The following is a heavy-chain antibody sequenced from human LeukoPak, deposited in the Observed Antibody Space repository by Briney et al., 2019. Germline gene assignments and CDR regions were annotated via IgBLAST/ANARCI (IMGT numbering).Heavy chain of an antibody. CDR3: ASSPSGYSSGWYGLFLFGMDV. Sequence: GGSLRLSCAASGFTFSSYWMSWVRQAPGKGLEWVAVISYDGSNKYYADSVKGRFTISRDNSKNTLYLQMNSLRAEDTAVYYCASSPSGYSSGWYGLFLFGMDVWGQGTTVTVSS. CDR1: GFTFSSYW. D-gene: IGHD6-19*01. V-gene: IGHV3-30-3*01. CDR2: ISYDGSNK. J-gene: IGHJ6*02.